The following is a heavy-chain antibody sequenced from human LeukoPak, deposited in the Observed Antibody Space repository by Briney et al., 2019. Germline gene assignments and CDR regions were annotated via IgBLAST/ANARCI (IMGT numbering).Heavy chain of an antibody. CDR1: GGSISHYY. CDR3: AREDPQATVPEGMDV. V-gene: IGHV4-59*01. CDR2: IYYSGTT. Sequence: SETLSLTCTVSGGSISHYYWSWIRQSPGKGLEWIGYIYYSGTTNYNPSLKSRVTISVDTSRNQFSLQLRSVTAADTAVYYCAREDPQATVPEGMDVWGQGTTVIVSS. D-gene: IGHD4-17*01. J-gene: IGHJ6*02.